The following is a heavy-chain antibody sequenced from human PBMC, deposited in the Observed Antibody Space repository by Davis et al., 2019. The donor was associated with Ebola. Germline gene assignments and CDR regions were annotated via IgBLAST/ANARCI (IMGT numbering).Heavy chain of an antibody. CDR3: AREPTGNYYYFYGMDV. CDR1: GFTFSSYG. D-gene: IGHD4-11*01. J-gene: IGHJ6*04. Sequence: GGSLRLSCAASGFTFSSYGMHWVRQAPGKGLEWVAVISYDGSNKYYADSVKGRFTISRDNSKNTLYLQMNSLRVEDTAVYFCAREPTGNYYYFYGMDVWGKGTSVSVSS. V-gene: IGHV3-30*03. CDR2: ISYDGSNK.